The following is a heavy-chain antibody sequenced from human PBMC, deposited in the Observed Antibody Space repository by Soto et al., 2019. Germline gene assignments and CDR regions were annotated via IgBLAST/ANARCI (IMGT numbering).Heavy chain of an antibody. CDR2: IDHSGST. CDR3: ARGPPREVVTASYLDY. D-gene: IGHD2-21*02. J-gene: IGHJ4*02. V-gene: IGHV4-34*01. CDR1: GGSFSSYY. Sequence: SETLSLTCAIYGGSFSSYYWSWIRQPPGKGLEWIGEIDHSGSTNYNPSLKSRVTISVDTSKNQFSLKLSSVTAADTAVYYCARGPPREVVTASYLDYWGQGTLVTVSS.